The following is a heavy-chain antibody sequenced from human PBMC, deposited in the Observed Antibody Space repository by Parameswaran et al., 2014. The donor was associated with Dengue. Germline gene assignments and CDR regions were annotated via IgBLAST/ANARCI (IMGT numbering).Heavy chain of an antibody. V-gene: IGHV1-2*02. J-gene: IGHJ4*02. CDR3: ARDQDTAMVFDY. CDR2: INPNSGGT. Sequence: WVRQAPGQGLEWMGWINPNSGGTNYAQKFQGRVTMTRDTSISTAYMELSRLRSDDTAVYYCARDQDTAMVFDYWGQGTLVTVSS. D-gene: IGHD5-18*01.